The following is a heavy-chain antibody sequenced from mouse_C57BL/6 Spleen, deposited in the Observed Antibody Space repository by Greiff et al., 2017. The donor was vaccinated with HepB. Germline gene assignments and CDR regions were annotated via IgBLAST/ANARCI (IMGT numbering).Heavy chain of an antibody. CDR2: IRLKSDNYAT. V-gene: IGHV6-3*01. CDR1: GFTFSNYW. Sequence: VQLKESGGGLVQPGGSMKLSCVASGFTFSNYWMNWVRQSPEKGLEWVAQIRLKSDNYATHYAESVKGRFTISRDDSKSSVYLQMNNLRAEDTGSYYCTGAPSHYYFDDWGQGTTLTVSS. CDR3: TGAPSHYYFDD. J-gene: IGHJ2*01.